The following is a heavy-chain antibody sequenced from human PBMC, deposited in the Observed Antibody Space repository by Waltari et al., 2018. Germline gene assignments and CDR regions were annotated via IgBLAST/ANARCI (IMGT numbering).Heavy chain of an antibody. V-gene: IGHV1-69*05. J-gene: IGHJ2*01. CDR1: GGTFSSYA. CDR2: IIPIFGTA. D-gene: IGHD6-13*01. CDR3: ARTFDIAAAGTESGWYFDL. Sequence: QVQLVQSGAEVKKPGSSVKVSCKASGGTFSSYATSWVRQAPGQGLEWMGGIIPIFGTANYAQKFQGRVTITTDESTSTAYMELSSLRSEDTAVYYCARTFDIAAAGTESGWYFDLWGRGTLVTVSS.